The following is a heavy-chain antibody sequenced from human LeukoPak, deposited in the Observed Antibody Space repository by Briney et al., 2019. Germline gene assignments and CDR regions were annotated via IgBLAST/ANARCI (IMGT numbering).Heavy chain of an antibody. J-gene: IGHJ4*02. Sequence: PSETLSLTCAVSGVSISSRNWWTWVRQPPGKGLEWIGEMYHSGSTNYNLSLKSRVTISVDKSKNQFSLKVNSVTAADTAVYYCASLKILSGSAAFDYWGQGTLVTVSS. V-gene: IGHV4-4*02. CDR3: ASLKILSGSAAFDY. CDR2: MYHSGST. D-gene: IGHD3-3*01. CDR1: GVSISSRNW.